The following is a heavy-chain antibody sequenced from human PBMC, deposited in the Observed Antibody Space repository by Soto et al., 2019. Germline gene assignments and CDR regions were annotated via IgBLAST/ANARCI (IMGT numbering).Heavy chain of an antibody. CDR3: AREYCSGGSCYSASAHFDY. V-gene: IGHV3-30-3*01. Sequence: PGGSLRLSCAASGFTFSSYAMHWVRQAPGKGLEWVAVISYDGSNKYYADSVKGRFTISRDNSKNTLYLQMNSLRAEDTAVYYCAREYCSGGSCYSASAHFDYWGQGTLVTVSS. CDR1: GFTFSSYA. CDR2: ISYDGSNK. D-gene: IGHD2-15*01. J-gene: IGHJ4*02.